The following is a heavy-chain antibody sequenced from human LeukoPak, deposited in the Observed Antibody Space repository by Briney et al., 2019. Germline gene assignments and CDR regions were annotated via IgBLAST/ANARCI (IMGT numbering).Heavy chain of an antibody. Sequence: GGSLRLSCAASGFTFSSYAMSWVRQAPGKGLEWVSAISGSGGSSYYADSVKGRFTISRDNSKNTLYLQMNSLRAEDTAVYYCALKPRVSQPLDYWGQGTLVTVSS. CDR2: ISGSGGSS. V-gene: IGHV3-23*01. CDR3: ALKPRVSQPLDY. CDR1: GFTFSSYA. D-gene: IGHD6-13*01. J-gene: IGHJ4*02.